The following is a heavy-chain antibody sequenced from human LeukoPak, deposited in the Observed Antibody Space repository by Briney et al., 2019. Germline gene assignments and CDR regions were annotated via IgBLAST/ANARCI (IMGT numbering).Heavy chain of an antibody. CDR2: IYPGDSDT. V-gene: IGHV5-51*01. D-gene: IGHD6-19*01. CDR3: ARVVGEYNSAWMDV. CDR1: GYSFTDYW. Sequence: GESLKISCKGSGYSFTDYWIGWVRQMPGKGLEWMGVIYPGDSDTRYSPPFKGQVTISAVKSISTTYLQWSSLTASDTSMYYCARVVGEYNSAWMDVWGKGTTVTVSS. J-gene: IGHJ6*04.